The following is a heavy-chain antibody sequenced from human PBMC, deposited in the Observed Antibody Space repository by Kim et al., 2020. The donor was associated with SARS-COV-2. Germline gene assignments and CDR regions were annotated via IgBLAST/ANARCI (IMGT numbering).Heavy chain of an antibody. CDR1: GFTFSSYG. CDR3: AKGRDGYNFFDY. CDR2: ISYDGSNK. D-gene: IGHD5-12*01. V-gene: IGHV3-30*18. J-gene: IGHJ4*02. Sequence: GGSLRLSCAASGFTFSSYGMHWVRQAPGKGLEWVAVISYDGSNKYYADSVKGRFTISRDNSKNTLYLQMNSLRAEDTAVYYCAKGRDGYNFFDYWGQGTL.